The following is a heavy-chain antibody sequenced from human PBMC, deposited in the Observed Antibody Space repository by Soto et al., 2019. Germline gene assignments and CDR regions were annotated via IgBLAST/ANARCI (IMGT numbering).Heavy chain of an antibody. CDR2: ISYDGSNK. J-gene: IGHJ6*02. Sequence: GGSLRLSCAASGFTFSSYAMHWVRQAPGKGLEWVAVISYDGSNKYYADSVKGRFTIPRDNSKNTLYLQMNSLRAEDTAVYYCARDMYYDSSGYYFYYGMDVWGQGTTVTVSS. V-gene: IGHV3-30-3*01. CDR3: ARDMYYDSSGYYFYYGMDV. D-gene: IGHD3-22*01. CDR1: GFTFSSYA.